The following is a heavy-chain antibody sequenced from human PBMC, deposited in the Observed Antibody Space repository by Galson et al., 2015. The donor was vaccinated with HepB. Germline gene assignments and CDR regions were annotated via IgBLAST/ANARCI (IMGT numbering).Heavy chain of an antibody. CDR3: VVWWLRKGGYYYGMDV. CDR2: ISGSGGST. J-gene: IGHJ6*02. Sequence: SLRLSCAASGFTFSSYAMSWVRQAPGKGLEWVSAISGSGGSTYYADSVKGRFTISRDNSKNTLYLQMNSLRAEDTAVYYCVVWWLRKGGYYYGMDVWGQGTTVTVSS. V-gene: IGHV3-23*01. CDR1: GFTFSSYA. D-gene: IGHD5-12*01.